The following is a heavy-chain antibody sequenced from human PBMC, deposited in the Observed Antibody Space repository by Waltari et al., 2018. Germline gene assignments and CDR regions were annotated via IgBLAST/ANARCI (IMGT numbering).Heavy chain of an antibody. CDR3: ARGGGAARYYFDY. Sequence: QVQLVQSGAEVKKPVSSVKVSCKASGGTFSSYAISWVRQAPGQGLGWRGGIIPIFGTANYERKFQGRVRITADKSTSPAYMELSSLRSEDTAVYYCARGGGAARYYFDYWGQGTLVTVSS. CDR1: GGTFSSYA. D-gene: IGHD6-6*01. CDR2: IIPIFGTA. V-gene: IGHV1-69*14. J-gene: IGHJ4*02.